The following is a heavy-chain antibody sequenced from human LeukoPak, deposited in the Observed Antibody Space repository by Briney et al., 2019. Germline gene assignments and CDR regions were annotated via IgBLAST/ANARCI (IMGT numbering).Heavy chain of an antibody. CDR2: ISGGSSTM. CDR1: GFTFSDYY. CDR3: ARDRYYAFDY. J-gene: IGHJ4*02. D-gene: IGHD3-10*01. Sequence: GGSLRLSCAASGFTFSDYYMSWIRQAPGKGLEWVSFISGGSSTMYYADSVRGRFTISRDNARNSLYLQMNSLRAEDTAVYYCARDRYYAFDYWGQGTLVTVSS. V-gene: IGHV3-11*04.